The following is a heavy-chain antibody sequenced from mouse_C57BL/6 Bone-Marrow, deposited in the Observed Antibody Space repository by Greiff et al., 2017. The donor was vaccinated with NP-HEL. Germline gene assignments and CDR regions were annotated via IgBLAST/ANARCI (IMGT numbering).Heavy chain of an antibody. CDR1: GYTFTDYY. J-gene: IGHJ4*01. CDR2: IYPGSGNT. V-gene: IGHV1-76*01. D-gene: IGHD1-1*01. CDR3: ARGATVFMDY. Sequence: QVQLKESGAELVRPGASVKLSCKASGYTFTDYYINWVKQRPGQGLEWIARIYPGSGNTYYNEKFKGKATLTAEKSSSTAYMQLSSLTSEDSAVYFCARGATVFMDYWGQGTSVTVSS.